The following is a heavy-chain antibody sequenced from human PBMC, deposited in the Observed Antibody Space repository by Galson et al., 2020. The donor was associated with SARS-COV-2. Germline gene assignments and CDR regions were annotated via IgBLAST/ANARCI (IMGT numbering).Heavy chain of an antibody. D-gene: IGHD6-13*01. V-gene: IGHV3-30*18. J-gene: IGHJ4*02. CDR1: GFTFSHYG. CDR3: AKDPATIISASYFDS. Sequence: GGSLRLSCAASGFTFSHYGMHWVRQAPGQGLEWVAQISYHGSDEPYADSVKGRFTVSRDNSQNTMYRQMSSLRTEDTAVYYCAKDPATIISASYFDSWGQGTLVTVSS. CDR2: ISYHGSDE.